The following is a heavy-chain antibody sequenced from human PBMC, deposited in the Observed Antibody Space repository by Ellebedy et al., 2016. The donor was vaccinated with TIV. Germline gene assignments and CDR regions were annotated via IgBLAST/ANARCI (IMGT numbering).Heavy chain of an antibody. CDR2: INPDSGGT. CDR1: GYTFTGYY. V-gene: IGHV1-2*02. J-gene: IGHJ4*02. Sequence: ASVKVSXXASGYTFTGYYMHWVRQAPGQGLEWMGWINPDSGGTDYAQKFQGRVTMTRDTSISTAYMDLSRLRSDDTAVYYCAKDSDTMVRGVPDYWGQGTLVTVSS. CDR3: AKDSDTMVRGVPDY. D-gene: IGHD3-10*01.